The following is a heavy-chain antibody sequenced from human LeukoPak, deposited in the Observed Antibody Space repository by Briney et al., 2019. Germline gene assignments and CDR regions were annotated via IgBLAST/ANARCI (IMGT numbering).Heavy chain of an antibody. V-gene: IGHV4-39*07. CDR3: ARNHNYGDYDY. CDR1: GGSISSSSYY. Sequence: SETLSLTCSVSGGSISSSSYYWGWIRQPPGKGLEWIGMIYFTGSTNYNPSLKSRVTISVDTSKNQFSLKLSSVTAADTAVYYCARNHNYGDYDYWGQGTLVTVSS. CDR2: IYFTGST. D-gene: IGHD4-17*01. J-gene: IGHJ4*02.